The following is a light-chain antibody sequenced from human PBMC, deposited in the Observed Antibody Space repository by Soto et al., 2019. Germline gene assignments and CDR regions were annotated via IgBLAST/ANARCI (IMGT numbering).Light chain of an antibody. CDR3: CSYAGSYTWV. Sequence: QSALTQPRSVSGSPGQSVTISCTGTSRDVGGYNYVSWYRQHPGKAPKLTIYDVSKRPSGVPDRFSGSKSGNTASLTISGLQAEDEADYYCCSYAGSYTWVFVTGTKLTVL. V-gene: IGLV2-11*01. J-gene: IGLJ1*01. CDR1: SRDVGGYNY. CDR2: DVS.